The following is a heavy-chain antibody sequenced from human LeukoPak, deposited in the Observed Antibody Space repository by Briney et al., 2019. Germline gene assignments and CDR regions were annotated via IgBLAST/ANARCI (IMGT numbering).Heavy chain of an antibody. J-gene: IGHJ4*02. Sequence: SETLSLTCTVSGGSISNYYWSWIRQPPGKGLEWIGYIYNSGSTNYNPSLKGRVTISIDTSKNQFSLNLSSVAAADTAVYYCARGTAVDYWGQGTLVTVSS. V-gene: IGHV4-59*01. D-gene: IGHD4-17*01. CDR3: ARGTAVDY. CDR2: IYNSGST. CDR1: GGSISNYY.